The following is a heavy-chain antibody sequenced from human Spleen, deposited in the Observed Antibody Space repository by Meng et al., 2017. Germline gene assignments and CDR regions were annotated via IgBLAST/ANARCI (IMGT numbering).Heavy chain of an antibody. D-gene: IGHD4-23*01. Sequence: QVQLQQWGAGLLKPSETLSPTCGVYGGSFSGYYWSWIRQPPGKGLEWIGEVNHSGNTNYNPSLKSRVTISVDTSKNQFSLNLSSVTAADTAVYYCARGTPVVTPRWLDYWGQGTLVTVSS. CDR1: GGSFSGYY. V-gene: IGHV4-34*01. CDR2: VNHSGNT. J-gene: IGHJ4*02. CDR3: ARGTPVVTPRWLDY.